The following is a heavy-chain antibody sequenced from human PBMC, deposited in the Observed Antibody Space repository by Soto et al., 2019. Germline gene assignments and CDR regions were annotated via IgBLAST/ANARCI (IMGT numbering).Heavy chain of an antibody. D-gene: IGHD3-3*01. Sequence: GGSLRLSCAASGFTFSSYGMHWVRQAPGKGLEWVAVIWYDGSNKYYADSVKGRFTISRDNSKNTLYLQMNSLRAEDTAVYYCARVSYDFWSGGSDYYYYGMDVWGQGTTVTVSS. CDR1: GFTFSSYG. CDR2: IWYDGSNK. CDR3: ARVSYDFWSGGSDYYYYGMDV. J-gene: IGHJ6*02. V-gene: IGHV3-33*01.